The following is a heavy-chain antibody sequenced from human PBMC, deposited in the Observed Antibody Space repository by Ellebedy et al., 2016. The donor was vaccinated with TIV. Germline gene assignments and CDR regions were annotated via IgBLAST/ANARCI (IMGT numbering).Heavy chain of an antibody. V-gene: IGHV1-24*01. J-gene: IGHJ4*02. CDR2: FDPEDGET. Sequence: ASVKVSXKASRYTFTSYDINWVRQATGQGLEWMGGFDPEDGETIYAQKFQGRVTMTEDTSTDTAYMELSSLRSEDTAVYYCATRSYQLLSFDYWGQGTLVTVSS. D-gene: IGHD2-2*01. CDR1: RYTFTSYD. CDR3: ATRSYQLLSFDY.